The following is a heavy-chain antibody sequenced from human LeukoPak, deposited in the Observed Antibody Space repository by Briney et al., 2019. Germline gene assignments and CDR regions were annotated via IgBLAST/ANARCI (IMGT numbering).Heavy chain of an antibody. CDR3: TGDGYNATEYYFDY. CDR2: IYHSGST. Sequence: PSGTLSLTCAVSGGSISSSNWWSWVRQPPGKGLEWIGEIYHSGSTNYNPSLKSRVTISVDKSKNQFSLKLSSVTAADTAVYYCTGDGYNATEYYFDYWGQGTLVTVSS. J-gene: IGHJ4*02. V-gene: IGHV4-4*02. CDR1: GGSISSSNW. D-gene: IGHD5-24*01.